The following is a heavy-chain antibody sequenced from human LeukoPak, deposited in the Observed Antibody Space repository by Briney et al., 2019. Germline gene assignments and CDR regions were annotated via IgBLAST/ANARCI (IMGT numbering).Heavy chain of an antibody. CDR1: GFTFSSYA. J-gene: IGHJ6*02. CDR3: AREWPGVPGAQYYYYYYGMDV. CDR2: ISYDGSSK. D-gene: IGHD7-27*01. Sequence: PGRSLRLSCAASGFTFSSYAMHWVRQAPGKGLEWVAVISYDGSSKYYADSVKGRFTISRDNSKNTLYLQMNSLRAEDTAVYYCAREWPGVPGAQYYYYYYGMDVWGQGTTVTVSS. V-gene: IGHV3-30-3*01.